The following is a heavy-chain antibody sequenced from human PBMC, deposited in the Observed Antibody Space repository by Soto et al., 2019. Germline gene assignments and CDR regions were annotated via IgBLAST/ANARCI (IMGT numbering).Heavy chain of an antibody. Sequence: SETLSLTCTVSGGSISSYYWSWIRQPPGKGLEWIGEINHSGSTNYNPSLKSRVTISVDTSKNQFSLKLSSVTAADTAVYYCARGRQRGYSYGKKHLDYWGQGTLVTVSS. J-gene: IGHJ4*02. CDR2: INHSGST. CDR3: ARGRQRGYSYGKKHLDY. CDR1: GGSISSYY. V-gene: IGHV4-34*01. D-gene: IGHD5-18*01.